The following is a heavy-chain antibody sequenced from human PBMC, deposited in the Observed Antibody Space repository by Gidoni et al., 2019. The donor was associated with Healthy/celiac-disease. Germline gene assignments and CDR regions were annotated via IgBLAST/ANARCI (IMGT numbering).Heavy chain of an antibody. CDR3: ARARWGSDDSSGYGY. CDR1: GFAFSDYY. CDR2: ISSSSSYT. V-gene: IGHV3-11*05. D-gene: IGHD3-22*01. J-gene: IGHJ4*02. Sequence: QVQLVESGGGLVKPGGSLRLSCAASGFAFSDYYMSWIRQAPGKGLEWVSYISSSSSYTNYADSVKGRFTISRDNAKNSLYLQMNSLRAEDTAVYYCARARWGSDDSSGYGYWGQGTLVTVSS.